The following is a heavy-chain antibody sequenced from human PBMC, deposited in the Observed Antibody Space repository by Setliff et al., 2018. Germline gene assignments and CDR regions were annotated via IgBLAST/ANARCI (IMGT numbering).Heavy chain of an antibody. D-gene: IGHD6-19*01. Sequence: ASVKVSCKASGYTFASYYMHWVRQAPGQGLEWMGIINPSGGSTSYAQKFQGRVTMTRDTSTSTVYMELSSLRSEDTAVYYCARDGYSSGPHLYYYYYYYYMDVWGKGTTVTVSS. CDR2: INPSGGST. CDR3: ARDGYSSGPHLYYYYYYYYMDV. CDR1: GYTFASYY. V-gene: IGHV1-46*01. J-gene: IGHJ6*03.